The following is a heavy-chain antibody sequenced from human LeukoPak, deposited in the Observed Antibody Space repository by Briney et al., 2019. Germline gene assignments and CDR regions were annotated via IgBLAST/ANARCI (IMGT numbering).Heavy chain of an antibody. CDR1: GGSISSYY. D-gene: IGHD2-2*01. V-gene: IGHV4-4*07. CDR2: IYTSGST. J-gene: IGHJ5*02. CDR3: ARDKQYQLLTRRATINWFDP. Sequence: PSETLSLTCTVSGGSISSYYGSWIRQPAGKGLEWIGRIYTSGSTNYNPSLKSRVTMSVDTSKNQFSLKLSSVTAADTAVYYCARDKQYQLLTRRATINWFDPWGQGTLVTVSS.